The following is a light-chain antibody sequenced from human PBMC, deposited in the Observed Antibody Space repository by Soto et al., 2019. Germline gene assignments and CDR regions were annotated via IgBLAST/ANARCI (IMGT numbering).Light chain of an antibody. J-gene: IGKJ1*01. CDR1: QSISSSY. CDR2: GAS. Sequence: EIVLTQSPGTLSLSPGKRATLSSRPSQSISSSYLAWYQQRPGQAPRVLIHGASTRATGVPARFSGSGSGTDFTLTITSLQPEDFATYYCQQVNSFPWTFGQGTQVDIK. V-gene: IGKV3D-7*01. CDR3: QQVNSFPWT.